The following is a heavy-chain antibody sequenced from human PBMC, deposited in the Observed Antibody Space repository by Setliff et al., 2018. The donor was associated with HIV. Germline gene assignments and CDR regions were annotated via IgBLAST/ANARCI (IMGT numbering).Heavy chain of an antibody. V-gene: IGHV4-34*01. J-gene: IGHJ3*01. CDR1: GGSFSGYY. Sequence: SETLSLTCAVYGGSFSGYYWSWIRQPPGKGLEWIGEIDHSGSTNYNPSLKSRVTISVDTSKNQFSLNLNYVTPADTDVYYCARGPQLQRRGNDTFDVWGQGTMVTVSS. D-gene: IGHD1-1*01. CDR3: ARGPQLQRRGNDTFDV. CDR2: IDHSGST.